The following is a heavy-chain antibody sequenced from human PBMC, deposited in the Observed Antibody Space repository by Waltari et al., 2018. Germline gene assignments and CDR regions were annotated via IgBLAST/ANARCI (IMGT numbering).Heavy chain of an antibody. J-gene: IGHJ6*02. CDR1: GFTFSTYG. CDR2: IWYAGSNK. Sequence: QVQLVESGGGVVQPGRSLRLSCAASGFTFSTYGMHWVRQAPDKGLEWVAIIWYAGSNKYYADSVKGRFTISRDDSKNTLYLQMNSLRAEDTAVYFCARDVDCSGGSCPSYYYYGMDVWGQGTTVTVSS. V-gene: IGHV3-33*01. D-gene: IGHD2-15*01. CDR3: ARDVDCSGGSCPSYYYYGMDV.